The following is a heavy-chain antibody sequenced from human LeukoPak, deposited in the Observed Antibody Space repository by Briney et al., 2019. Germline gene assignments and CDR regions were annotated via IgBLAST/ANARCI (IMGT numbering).Heavy chain of an antibody. CDR2: LYSGGYT. Sequence: GGSLRLSCAASGFTVSSYYMNWVRQAPGKGLEWVSVLYSGGYTSYADSVKGRFTISRDNSKNTLYLQMNSLRAEDTAVYYCARGGGFDSSSSGYWGQGTLVTVSS. D-gene: IGHD6-6*01. CDR1: GFTVSSYY. J-gene: IGHJ4*02. V-gene: IGHV3-66*01. CDR3: ARGGGFDSSSSGY.